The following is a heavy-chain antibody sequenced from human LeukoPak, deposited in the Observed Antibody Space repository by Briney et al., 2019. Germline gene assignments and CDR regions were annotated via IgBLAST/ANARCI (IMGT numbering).Heavy chain of an antibody. CDR2: INHSGST. D-gene: IGHD6-19*01. CDR1: GGSISSYY. J-gene: IGHJ4*02. Sequence: SETLSLTCTVSGGSISSYYWSWIRQPPGKGLEWIGEINHSGSTNYNPSLKSRVTISVDTSKNQFSLKLSSVAAADTAVYYCARLYSSGWYLDYWGQGTLVTVSS. V-gene: IGHV4-34*01. CDR3: ARLYSSGWYLDY.